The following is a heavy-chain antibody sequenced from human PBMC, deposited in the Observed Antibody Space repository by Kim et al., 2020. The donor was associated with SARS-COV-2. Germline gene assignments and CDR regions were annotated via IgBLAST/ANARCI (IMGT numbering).Heavy chain of an antibody. J-gene: IGHJ4*02. Sequence: ASVKVSCKASESTFTGYYMHWVRQAPGQGLEWMGRINPNSGGTNYAQKFQGRVTLTRDTSISTAYMELSRLGSDDTAVYYCARGFVSGWTFDYWGQGTLVTVPS. V-gene: IGHV1-2*06. CDR3: ARGFVSGWTFDY. D-gene: IGHD6-19*01. CDR2: INPNSGGT. CDR1: ESTFTGYY.